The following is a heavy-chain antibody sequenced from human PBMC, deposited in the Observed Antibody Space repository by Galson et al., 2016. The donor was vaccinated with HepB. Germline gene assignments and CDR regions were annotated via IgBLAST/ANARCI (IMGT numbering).Heavy chain of an antibody. J-gene: IGHJ4*02. CDR1: GFTFTSYY. D-gene: IGHD1-26*01. CDR3: TRGDVGATTKNFDY. Sequence: VKVSCKASGFTFTSYYMHWVRQAPGQGLEWMGIINPSGGSTSYAQKFQGRVTMTRDTSTSTVYMDLSSLRSEDTAVYYCTRGDVGATTKNFDYWGQGTLVTVSS. V-gene: IGHV1-46*01. CDR2: INPSGGST.